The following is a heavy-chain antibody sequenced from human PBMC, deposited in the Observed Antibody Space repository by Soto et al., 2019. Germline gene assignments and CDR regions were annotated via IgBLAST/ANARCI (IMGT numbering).Heavy chain of an antibody. V-gene: IGHV3-21*01. J-gene: IGHJ4*02. CDR3: ARDRDFDY. Sequence: GGHLRHSCTASGFTFSSCSMNWVRQAPGKGLEWVSCISGSSSCIYYADSVKGRFTISRDNAKNSVYLQMNSLRAEDTAVYYCARDRDFDYWGQGT. CDR2: ISGSSSCI. CDR1: GFTFSSCS. D-gene: IGHD3-10*01.